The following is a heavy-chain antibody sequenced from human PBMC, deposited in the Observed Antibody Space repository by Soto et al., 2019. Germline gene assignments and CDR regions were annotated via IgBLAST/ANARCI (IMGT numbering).Heavy chain of an antibody. D-gene: IGHD6-19*01. Sequence: QIQLVQSGAEVKKPGSSVKVSCKASGGTFSSYTISWVRQAPGQGLEWMGRIIPILGIANYAQKFQGRVTITADKSTSTAYMELSSLRSEDTAVYYCVTGFSSGWYQRDYFDYWGQGTLVTVSS. CDR1: GGTFSSYT. V-gene: IGHV1-69*02. CDR3: VTGFSSGWYQRDYFDY. CDR2: IIPILGIA. J-gene: IGHJ4*02.